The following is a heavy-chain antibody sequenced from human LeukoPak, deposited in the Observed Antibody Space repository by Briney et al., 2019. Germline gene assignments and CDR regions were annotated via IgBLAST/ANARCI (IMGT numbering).Heavy chain of an antibody. CDR1: GFTFSSYG. CDR3: AKDIYPIAVAATDAFDI. CDR2: ISYDGSNK. J-gene: IGHJ3*02. V-gene: IGHV3-30*18. D-gene: IGHD6-19*01. Sequence: GGSLRLSCAASGFTFSSYGMHWVRQAPGKGLEWVAVISYDGSNKYYADSVKGRFTISRDNAKNSLYLQMNSLRAEDTALYYCAKDIYPIAVAATDAFDIWGQGTMVTVSS.